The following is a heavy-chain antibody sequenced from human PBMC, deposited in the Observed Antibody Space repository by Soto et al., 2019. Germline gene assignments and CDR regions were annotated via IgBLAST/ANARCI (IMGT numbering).Heavy chain of an antibody. CDR1: GDSFSSYA. CDR2: IIAIFGTP. Sequence: QVQLVQSVAEVKKPGSSVKVSCKASGDSFSSYAISWVRQAPGHGLEWMGRIIAIFGTPNYAQRVEGRVKITADESTSTANMELSSLRSDDTAVYYCATGGNYYEISALAYWGQGTLVTVSS. V-gene: IGHV1-69*01. J-gene: IGHJ4*02. CDR3: ATGGNYYEISALAY. D-gene: IGHD3-22*01.